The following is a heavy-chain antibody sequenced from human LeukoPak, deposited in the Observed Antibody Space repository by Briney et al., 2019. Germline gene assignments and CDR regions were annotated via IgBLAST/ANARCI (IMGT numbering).Heavy chain of an antibody. CDR3: ARRWELLY. CDR1: GFTVSSNY. V-gene: IGHV3-66*04. J-gene: IGHJ4*02. CDR2: IYSGGST. D-gene: IGHD1-26*01. Sequence: GGSLRLSCAASGFTVSSNYMTWVRQSPGEGLEWVSVIYSGGSTYYADSVKGRFTISRDNSKNTLYLQMNSLRAEDTAVYYCARRWELLYWGQGTLVTVSS.